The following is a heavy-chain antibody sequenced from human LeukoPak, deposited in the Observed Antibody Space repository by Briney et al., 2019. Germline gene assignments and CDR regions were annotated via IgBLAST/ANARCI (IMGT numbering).Heavy chain of an antibody. CDR2: IYYSGST. D-gene: IGHD2-21*01. CDR1: GGSISSSSYY. J-gene: IGHJ4*02. Sequence: SETLSLTCTVSGGSISSSSYYWGWIRQPPGKGLEWIGSIYYSGSTYYNPSLKSRVTISVDTSKNQFSLKLSSVTAADTAVYYCARGLYSLAAVYYFDYWGQGTLVTVSS. V-gene: IGHV4-39*07. CDR3: ARGLYSLAAVYYFDY.